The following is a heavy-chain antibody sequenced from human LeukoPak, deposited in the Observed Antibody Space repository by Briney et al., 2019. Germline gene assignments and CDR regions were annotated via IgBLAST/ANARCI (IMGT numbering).Heavy chain of an antibody. CDR1: GYTFTSYG. CDR2: ISAYNGNT. CDR3: ARLREYYYYMDV. Sequence: ASVRVSCKASGYTFTSYGISWVRQAPGQGLEWMGWISAYNGNTNYAQKLQGRVTMTTDTSTSTAYMELRSLRSDDTAVYYCARLREYYYYMDVWGKGTTVTVSS. V-gene: IGHV1-18*01. D-gene: IGHD5-24*01. J-gene: IGHJ6*03.